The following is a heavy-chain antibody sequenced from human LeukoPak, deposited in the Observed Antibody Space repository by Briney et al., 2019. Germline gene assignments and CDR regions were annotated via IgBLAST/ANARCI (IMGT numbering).Heavy chain of an antibody. Sequence: PSETLSLTCTVSGGSIIGSTSYWGWIRQPPGKGLDWIGIINYSGSTYYNPSLRSRVTISVDTSKNQFSLKLNSVTASDTPVYYCARGYDYWGQGTLVTVSS. CDR1: GGSIIGSTSY. V-gene: IGHV4-39*01. J-gene: IGHJ4*02. CDR2: INYSGST. CDR3: ARGYDY. D-gene: IGHD3-22*01.